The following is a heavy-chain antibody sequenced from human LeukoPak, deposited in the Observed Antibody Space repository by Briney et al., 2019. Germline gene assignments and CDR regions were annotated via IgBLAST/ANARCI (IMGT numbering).Heavy chain of an antibody. V-gene: IGHV3-53*01. D-gene: IGHD3-10*01. J-gene: IGHJ4*02. CDR2: IHSGGSS. CDR3: ARSAPMVRGVIPALIDY. CDR1: GFTVSSNN. Sequence: GGSLRLSCIVSGFTVSSNNINWVRQAPGKGLEWVPVIHSGGSSYYADSVKGRFTISRDNSKNTLFLQMSSLRADDTAVYYCARSAPMVRGVIPALIDYWGQGTLVTVSS.